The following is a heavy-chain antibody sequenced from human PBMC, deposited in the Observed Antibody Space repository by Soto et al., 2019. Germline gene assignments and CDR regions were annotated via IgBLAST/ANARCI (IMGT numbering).Heavy chain of an antibody. CDR2: INSDGSTT. V-gene: IGHV3-74*01. D-gene: IGHD3-10*01. CDR1: GFTFTTSW. J-gene: IGHJ6*02. CDR3: ARDRDYGMDV. Sequence: EVQLVESGGGLVQPGGSLRLSCAASGFTFTTSWMHWVRQAPEKGLVWVSHINSDGSTTTYADSVRGRFTISRDNAKNTLYLQMNRLRVEDTAVYYCARDRDYGMDVWGQGTTVIVSS.